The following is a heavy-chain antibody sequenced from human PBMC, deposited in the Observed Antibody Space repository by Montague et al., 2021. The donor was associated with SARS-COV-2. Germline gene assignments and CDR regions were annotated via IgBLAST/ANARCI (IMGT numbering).Heavy chain of an antibody. V-gene: IGHV3-33*01. J-gene: IGHJ4*02. CDR3: ARDGQRQLLSFFDA. Sequence: SLRLSFSASGFRFSRYGMNWVRQAPGKGLEWVALIWNDGSDKYYADSVKGRFNISSDNSKNMLFLHMNSLRAEDTATYYCARDGQRQLLSFFDAWGQGALITVSS. CDR2: IWNDGSDK. CDR1: GFRFSRYG. D-gene: IGHD3-16*02.